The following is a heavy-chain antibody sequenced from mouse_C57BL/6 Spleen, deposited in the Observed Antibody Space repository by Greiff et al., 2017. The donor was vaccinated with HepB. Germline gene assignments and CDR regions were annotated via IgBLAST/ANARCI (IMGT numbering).Heavy chain of an antibody. D-gene: IGHD2-1*01. CDR1: GYTFTSYW. CDR2: IDPSDSYT. CDR3: ARSYYGNYWYFDV. J-gene: IGHJ1*03. V-gene: IGHV1-59*01. Sequence: QPGAELVRPGTSVKLSCKASGYTFTSYWMHWVKQRPGQGLEWIGVIDPSDSYTNYNQKFKGKATLTVDTSSSTAYMQLSSLTSEDSAVYYCARSYYGNYWYFDVWGTGTTVTVSS.